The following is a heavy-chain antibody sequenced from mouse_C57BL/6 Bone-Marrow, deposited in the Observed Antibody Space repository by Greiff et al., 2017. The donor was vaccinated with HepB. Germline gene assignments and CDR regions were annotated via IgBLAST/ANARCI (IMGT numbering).Heavy chain of an antibody. CDR3: ARRVVNYYGSSYYYAMDY. CDR1: GFNFSSYG. Sequence: EVKLMESGGDLVKPGGSLKLSCAASGFNFSSYGMSWVRQTPDKRLEWVATISSGGSYTYYPDSVKGRFTISRDNAKNTLYLQMSSLKSEDTAMYYCARRVVNYYGSSYYYAMDYWGQGTSVTVSS. J-gene: IGHJ4*01. V-gene: IGHV5-6*02. CDR2: ISSGGSYT. D-gene: IGHD1-1*01.